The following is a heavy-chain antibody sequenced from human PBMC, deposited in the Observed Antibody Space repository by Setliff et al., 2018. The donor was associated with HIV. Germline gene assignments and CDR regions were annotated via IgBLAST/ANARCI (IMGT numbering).Heavy chain of an antibody. J-gene: IGHJ6*03. Sequence: SETLSLTCAVSAGSISSTYYWAWIRQAPGKGLEWIATMHNGGSTHYNPSLKSRVTMSVDTSKNQFSLKLSSVTAADTAVYYCARLEYYYYMDVWGNGTTVTVSS. CDR3: ARLEYYYYMDV. V-gene: IGHV4-39*01. CDR2: MHNGGST. CDR1: AGSISSTYY.